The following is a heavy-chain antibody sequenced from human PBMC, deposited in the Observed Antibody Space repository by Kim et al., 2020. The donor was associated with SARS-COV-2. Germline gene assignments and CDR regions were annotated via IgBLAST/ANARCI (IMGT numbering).Heavy chain of an antibody. CDR1: GFTFGDYA. Sequence: GGSLRLSCTASGFTFGDYAMSWVRQAPGKGLEWVGFIRSKAYGGTTEYAASVKGRFTISRDDSKSIAYLQMNSLKTEDTVVYYCTRDPLYAITIFDYWGQGTLVTVSS. V-gene: IGHV3-49*04. CDR3: TRDPLYAITIFDY. D-gene: IGHD3-3*01. J-gene: IGHJ4*02. CDR2: IRSKAYGGTT.